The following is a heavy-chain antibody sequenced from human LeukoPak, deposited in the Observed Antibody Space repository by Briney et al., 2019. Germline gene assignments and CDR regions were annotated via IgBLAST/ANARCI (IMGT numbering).Heavy chain of an antibody. CDR3: ARAPSSYYGSGSLDY. CDR2: IYYSGCT. CDR1: GGSISSYF. J-gene: IGHJ4*02. Sequence: AETLSLTCTVSGGSISSYFWSWIRQPPGKGLEWIGYIYYSGCTNYNPSLKSRVTISVDTSKNQFSLRLSSVTAADTAVYYCARAPSSYYGSGSLDYWGQGTLVIVSS. V-gene: IGHV4-59*01. D-gene: IGHD3-10*01.